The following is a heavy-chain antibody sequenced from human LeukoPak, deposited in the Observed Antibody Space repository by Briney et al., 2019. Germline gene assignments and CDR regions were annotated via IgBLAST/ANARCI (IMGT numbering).Heavy chain of an antibody. CDR1: GYTFTGYY. CDR3: ARDGLGSYYYYYGMDV. CDR2: INPNSGGT. Sequence: GASVKVSCKASGYTFTGYYMHWVRQAPGQGLEWMGWINPNSGGTNYAQKFQGRVTMTRDTSISTAYMELSRLRSDDTAVYYCARDGLGSYYYYYGMDVWGQGTTVTVS. V-gene: IGHV1-2*02. J-gene: IGHJ6*02. D-gene: IGHD7-27*01.